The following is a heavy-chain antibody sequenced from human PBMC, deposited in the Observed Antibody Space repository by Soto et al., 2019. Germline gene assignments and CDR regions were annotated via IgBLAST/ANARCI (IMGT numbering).Heavy chain of an antibody. J-gene: IGHJ4*02. CDR2: IMPIFAAP. V-gene: IGHV1-69*06. D-gene: IGHD2-15*01. CDR1: GDTISTNV. Sequence: QVQLMQSGAEVKKPGSSVKVSCKASGDTISTNVISWVRQAPGQGLEWMGEIMPIFAAPNNAQKFQGRLTITADTSTTTVYMELSSLTSEDTAVYFCATGARYCSGGSCYPDDWGQGTLVIVSS. CDR3: ATGARYCSGGSCYPDD.